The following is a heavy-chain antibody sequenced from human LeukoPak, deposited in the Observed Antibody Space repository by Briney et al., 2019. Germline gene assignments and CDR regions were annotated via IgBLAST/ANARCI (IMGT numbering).Heavy chain of an antibody. CDR2: IYSGST. J-gene: IGHJ4*02. Sequence: PGGSLRLSCTVSGFTVSSNSMSWVRQAPGKGLEWVSFIYSGSTHYSDSVKGRFTISRDNSKNTLYLQMNSLRAEDTAVYYCARVSAPGGTRLFDYWGQGTLVTVSS. V-gene: IGHV3-53*01. D-gene: IGHD2-15*01. CDR1: GFTVSSNS. CDR3: ARVSAPGGTRLFDY.